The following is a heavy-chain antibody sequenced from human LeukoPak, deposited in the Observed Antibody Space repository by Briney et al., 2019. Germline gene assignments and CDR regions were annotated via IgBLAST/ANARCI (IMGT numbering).Heavy chain of an antibody. J-gene: IGHJ4*02. Sequence: ASVKVSCKASGYTFTGHYIHWVRQAPGQGLEWMGWINPNNGGTNYAQKFQGWVTMTSDTSISTAYMELTRLRSDDTAVYYCAREEARITIFGVVTDIDYWGQGTLVTVSS. CDR3: AREEARITIFGVVTDIDY. V-gene: IGHV1-2*04. CDR2: INPNNGGT. CDR1: GYTFTGHY. D-gene: IGHD3-3*01.